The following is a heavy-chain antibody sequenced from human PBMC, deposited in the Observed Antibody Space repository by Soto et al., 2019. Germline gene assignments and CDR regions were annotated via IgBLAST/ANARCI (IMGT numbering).Heavy chain of an antibody. CDR3: VKDDGGYPSTAPH. CDR2: ISGSGGTT. CDR1: GFTFSSYA. Sequence: GGSLRLSCAASGFTFSSYAMSWVRQAPGKGLEWISGISGSGGTTYYADSVKGRFTISRDNSKNSLSLQLDSLGVEDTAVYFCVKDDGGYPSTAPHWGQGTLVTVSS. D-gene: IGHD3-22*01. J-gene: IGHJ4*02. V-gene: IGHV3-23*01.